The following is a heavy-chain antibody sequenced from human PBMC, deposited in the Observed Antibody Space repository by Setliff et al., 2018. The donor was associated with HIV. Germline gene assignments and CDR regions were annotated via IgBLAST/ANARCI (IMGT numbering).Heavy chain of an antibody. D-gene: IGHD3-22*01. CDR1: GGSINSGGYY. J-gene: IGHJ3*02. CDR3: AREGYDSSGYYKSDFDI. Sequence: SETLSLTCTVSGGSINSGGYYWSWIRQHPGKGLEWIGYIYYSGSTYYNPSLKSRVTISVDTSKNQFSLKRRSVTAADTAVYYCAREGYDSSGYYKSDFDIWGQGTMVTVSS. CDR2: IYYSGST. V-gene: IGHV4-31*03.